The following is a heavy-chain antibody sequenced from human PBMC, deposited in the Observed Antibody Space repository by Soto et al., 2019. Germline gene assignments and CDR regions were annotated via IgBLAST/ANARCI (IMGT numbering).Heavy chain of an antibody. CDR1: GFTFTNYV. J-gene: IGHJ3*02. CDR3: ARENYYSGISGKNNLGDLDI. CDR2: VDNEGIYT. V-gene: IGHV3-74*01. D-gene: IGHD1-20*01. Sequence: GGSLRLSCAASGFTFTNYVMHWVRQAPEKGLVWVALVDNEGIYTSYADSVKGRFTISRDNAKNTLYLQMNDLRVEDTAVFYCARENYYSGISGKNNLGDLDIWGQRTMVNVSS.